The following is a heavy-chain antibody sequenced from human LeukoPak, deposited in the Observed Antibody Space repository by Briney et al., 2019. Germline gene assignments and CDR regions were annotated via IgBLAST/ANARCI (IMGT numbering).Heavy chain of an antibody. J-gene: IGHJ4*02. CDR2: INPNSGGT. Sequence: AASVKVSCKASGYTFTGYYMHWVRQAPGQGLEWMGWINPNSGGTNYAQKFQGRVTMTRDTSISTAYMELSRLRSDDTAVYYCARTPSTSETAAGSFDYWGQGTLVTVSS. V-gene: IGHV1-2*02. CDR3: ARTPSTSETAAGSFDY. CDR1: GYTFTGYY. D-gene: IGHD6-13*01.